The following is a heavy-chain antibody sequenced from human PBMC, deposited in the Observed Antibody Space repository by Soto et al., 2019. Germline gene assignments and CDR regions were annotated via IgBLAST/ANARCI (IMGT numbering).Heavy chain of an antibody. CDR1: GFPFSSYC. Sequence: GGSLSLSCAASGFPFSSYCMHWVRQAPGKGLEWVAVISYDGSNKYYADSVKGRFTISRDNSKNTLYLQMNSLRAEDTAVYYCAKAYYDFWSATLAYYYGMDVWGQGTTVTVSS. D-gene: IGHD3-3*01. CDR3: AKAYYDFWSATLAYYYGMDV. CDR2: ISYDGSNK. V-gene: IGHV3-30*18. J-gene: IGHJ6*02.